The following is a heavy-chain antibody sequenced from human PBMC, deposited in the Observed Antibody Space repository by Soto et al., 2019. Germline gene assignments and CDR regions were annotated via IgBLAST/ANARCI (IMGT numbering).Heavy chain of an antibody. CDR2: IYYSGST. J-gene: IGHJ4*02. Sequence: VAEGSIIGYCGSCIMKKPGKGLEWIGYIYYSGSTNYNPSLKSRVTISVDTSKNQFSLKLSSVTAADTAVYSCARQDSDILPSFDYWGQPPLGSV. CDR1: EGSIIGYC. V-gene: IGHV4-59*08. CDR3: ARQDSDILPSFDY. D-gene: IGHD3-9*01.